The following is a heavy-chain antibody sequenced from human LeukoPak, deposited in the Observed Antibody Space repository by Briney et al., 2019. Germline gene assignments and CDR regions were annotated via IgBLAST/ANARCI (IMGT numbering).Heavy chain of an antibody. Sequence: RSGGSLRLSCAASGFTFSSYWMSWVRQAPGKGLEWVANIKQDGSEKYYVDSVKGRFTISRDNAKNSLYLHMNSLRGEDTALYYCARVHHSSSWGTDDCWGQGTLVTVSS. CDR3: ARVHHSSSWGTDDC. J-gene: IGHJ4*02. CDR2: IKQDGSEK. CDR1: GFTFSSYW. D-gene: IGHD6-13*01. V-gene: IGHV3-7*01.